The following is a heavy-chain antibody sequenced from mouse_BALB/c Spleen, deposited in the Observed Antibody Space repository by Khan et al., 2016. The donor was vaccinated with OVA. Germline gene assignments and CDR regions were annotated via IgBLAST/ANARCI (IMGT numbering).Heavy chain of an antibody. CDR2: IYPYNDDT. V-gene: IGHV1S136*01. J-gene: IGHJ2*01. Sequence: IQLVQSGPELVKPGASVKMSCKASGYTFTSYVMHWLRQKPGQGLEWIGYIYPYNDDTKYNEKFKGKATLTSDKSSRTAYMELSSLTSEDSAVYYCAKNYRYDVYFDYWGQGTTLTVSS. D-gene: IGHD2-14*01. CDR1: GYTFTSYV. CDR3: AKNYRYDVYFDY.